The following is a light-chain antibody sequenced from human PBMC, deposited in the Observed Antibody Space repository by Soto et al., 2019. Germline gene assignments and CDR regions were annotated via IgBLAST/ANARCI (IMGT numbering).Light chain of an antibody. Sequence: DIQMTQSPSSLSASVGDRVTITCRASQSISSYLNWYQQKPGKAPKLLIYAASSLQSGVPSRFSGSGSGTDFTITISSLQPEDFATYYCQQSYRTPPITFGQGTRLEIK. CDR3: QQSYRTPPIT. J-gene: IGKJ5*01. V-gene: IGKV1-39*01. CDR2: AAS. CDR1: QSISSY.